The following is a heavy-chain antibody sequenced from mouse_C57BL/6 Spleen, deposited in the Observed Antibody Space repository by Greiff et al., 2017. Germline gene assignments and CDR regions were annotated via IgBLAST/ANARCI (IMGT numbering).Heavy chain of an antibody. J-gene: IGHJ3*01. D-gene: IGHD2-5*01. CDR2: ISSGSSTI. Sequence: EVKLVESGGGLVKPGGSLKLSCAASGFTFSDYGMHWVRQAPEKGLEWVAYISSGSSTIYYADTVKGRFTISRDNAKNTLFLQMNRLRSEDTAMYYCARTTLYSNRFAYWGQGTLVTVSA. CDR3: ARTTLYSNRFAY. V-gene: IGHV5-17*01. CDR1: GFTFSDYG.